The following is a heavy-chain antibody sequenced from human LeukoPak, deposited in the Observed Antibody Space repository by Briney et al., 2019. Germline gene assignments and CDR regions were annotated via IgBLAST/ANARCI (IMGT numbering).Heavy chain of an antibody. CDR1: GFTFSSFG. J-gene: IGHJ4*02. CDR3: ARTYSSDY. Sequence: GESLRLSCVASGFTFSSFGMTWVRQAPGKGLEWVSTISGSGDGTYYAESVKGRFTISRDNSKNTLYLQMNRLRVDDTAVYYCARTYSSDYWGQGTLVTVSS. CDR2: ISGSGDGT. D-gene: IGHD6-13*01. V-gene: IGHV3-23*01.